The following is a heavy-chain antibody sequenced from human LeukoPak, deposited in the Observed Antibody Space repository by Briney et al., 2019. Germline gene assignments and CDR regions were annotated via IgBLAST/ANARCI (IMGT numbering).Heavy chain of an antibody. CDR3: ARSQFPSRHTMVRGVEGLFDP. D-gene: IGHD3-10*01. V-gene: IGHV1-46*03. J-gene: IGHJ5*02. CDR2: INPSGGST. CDR1: GYTFTSYY. Sequence: ASVKVSCKASGYTFTSYYMHWVRQAPGQGLEWMGKINPSGGSTSYAQKFQGRVTMTRDTSTSTVYMELSSLRSEDTAVYYCARSQFPSRHTMVRGVEGLFDPWGQGTLVTVSS.